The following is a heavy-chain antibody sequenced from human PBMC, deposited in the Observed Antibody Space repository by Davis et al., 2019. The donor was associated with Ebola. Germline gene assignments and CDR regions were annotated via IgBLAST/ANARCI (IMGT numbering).Heavy chain of an antibody. V-gene: IGHV4-59*12. CDR1: GGSISGYH. CDR2: IYHSGST. D-gene: IGHD3-3*01. CDR3: ARGYYDGRGWFDP. J-gene: IGHJ5*02. Sequence: SETLSLTCTVSGGSISGYHWNWIRQPPGKGLEWIGYIYHSGSTYYNPSLKSRVTISVDRSKNQFSLKLSSVTAADTAVYYCARGYYDGRGWFDPWGQGTLVTVSS.